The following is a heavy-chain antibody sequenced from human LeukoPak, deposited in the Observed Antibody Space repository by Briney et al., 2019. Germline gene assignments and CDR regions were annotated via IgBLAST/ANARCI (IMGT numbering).Heavy chain of an antibody. J-gene: IGHJ4*02. D-gene: IGHD3-10*01. Sequence: SETLSLTCTVSGGSISSSSYYWGWIRQPPGKGLEWIGSIYYSRSTYYNPSLKSRVTISVDTSKNQFSLKLSSVTAADTAVYYCARGWSGELFDYWGQGTLVTVSS. CDR1: GGSISSSSYY. V-gene: IGHV4-39*07. CDR3: ARGWSGELFDY. CDR2: IYYSRST.